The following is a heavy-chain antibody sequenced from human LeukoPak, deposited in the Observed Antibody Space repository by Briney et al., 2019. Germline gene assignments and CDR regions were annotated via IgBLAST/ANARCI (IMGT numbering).Heavy chain of an antibody. D-gene: IGHD6-13*01. Sequence: SETLSLTCTVSGGSISSYYWSWIRQPAGKGLEWIGRIYTSGRTNYNPSLKNRVTVSVDTSKNQFSLKLSSVTAADTAVYYCARVYYSNSYDYWYFDLWGRGTLVTVSS. V-gene: IGHV4-4*07. CDR3: ARVYYSNSYDYWYFDL. CDR2: IYTSGRT. J-gene: IGHJ2*01. CDR1: GGSISSYY.